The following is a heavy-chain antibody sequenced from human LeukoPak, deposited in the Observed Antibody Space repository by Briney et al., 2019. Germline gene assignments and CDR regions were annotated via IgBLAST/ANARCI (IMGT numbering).Heavy chain of an antibody. V-gene: IGHV4-59*08. J-gene: IGHJ3*02. CDR3: ARQGYDILTGYIDAFDI. CDR2: IYYSGIT. D-gene: IGHD3-9*01. Sequence: PSETLSLTCTVSGGSISSFFWSWIRQPPGKGLEWIGYIYYSGITKYNPSLKSRVTISIDTSKNQFSLKLRSVTAADTAIYYCARQGYDILTGYIDAFDIWGQGTMVTVSS. CDR1: GGSISSFF.